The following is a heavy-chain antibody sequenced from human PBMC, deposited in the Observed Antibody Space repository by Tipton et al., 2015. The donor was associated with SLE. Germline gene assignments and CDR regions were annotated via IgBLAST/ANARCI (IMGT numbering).Heavy chain of an antibody. D-gene: IGHD5-18*01. J-gene: IGHJ6*03. CDR2: IYYSGST. CDR1: GASISNPDHF. V-gene: IGHV4-39*07. CDR3: ARGGLGYSYYYYMDV. Sequence: TLSLTCTVSGASISNPDHFWGWIRQPPGKGLEWIGSIYYSGSTYYNPSLKSRVIISVDTSKNQISLKLSSVTAADTAVYYCARGGLGYSYYYYMDVWGKGTTVTVSS.